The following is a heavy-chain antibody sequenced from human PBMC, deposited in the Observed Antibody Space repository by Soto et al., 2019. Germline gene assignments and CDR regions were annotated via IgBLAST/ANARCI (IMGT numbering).Heavy chain of an antibody. D-gene: IGHD2-2*01. CDR3: ARAVPLWDIVVVLAATIDY. V-gene: IGHV4-59*06. J-gene: IGHJ4*02. CDR1: GGSISSYY. Sequence: PSETLSLTCTVSGGSISSYYWSWIRQPPGKGLEWIGYIYYSGSTYYNPSLKSRVTISVDTSKNQFSLKLSSVTAADTAVYYCARAVPLWDIVVVLAATIDYWGQGTLVTVSS. CDR2: IYYSGST.